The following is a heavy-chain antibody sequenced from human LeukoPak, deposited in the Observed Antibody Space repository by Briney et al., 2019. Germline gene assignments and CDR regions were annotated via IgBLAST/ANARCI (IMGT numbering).Heavy chain of an antibody. CDR3: AKDTFGFLEWFFDF. Sequence: GGSLRLSCTASGFTFENYALHWVRQAPGKGLEWVSGISWNSDTIDYADSVKGRFTVSRDNAKNSLYLQMSSLRAEDTAFYYCAKDTFGFLEWFFDFWGREPWSPSPQ. D-gene: IGHD3-3*01. J-gene: IGHJ4*02. CDR1: GFTFENYA. CDR2: ISWNSDTI. V-gene: IGHV3-9*01.